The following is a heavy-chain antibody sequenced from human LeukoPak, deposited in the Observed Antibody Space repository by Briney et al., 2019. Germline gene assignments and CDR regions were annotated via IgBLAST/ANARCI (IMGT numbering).Heavy chain of an antibody. CDR1: GFTFSSYG. D-gene: IGHD3-22*01. V-gene: IGHV3-33*01. CDR3: ARGLYYYDSSGYIGWFDP. CDR2: IWYDGSNK. Sequence: GGSLGLSCAASGFTFSSYGMHWVRQAPGKGLEWVAVIWYDGSNKYYADSVKGRFTISRDNSKNTLYLQMNSLRAEDTAVYYCARGLYYYDSSGYIGWFDPWGQGTLVTVSS. J-gene: IGHJ5*02.